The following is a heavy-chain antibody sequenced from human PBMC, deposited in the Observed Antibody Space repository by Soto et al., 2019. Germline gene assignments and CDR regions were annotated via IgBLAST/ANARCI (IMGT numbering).Heavy chain of an antibody. D-gene: IGHD5-18*01. J-gene: IGHJ4*02. CDR1: GGSISSGNYY. V-gene: IGHV4-30-4*01. Sequence: QVQLQESGPGLVKPSQTLSLTCTVSGGSISSGNYYWSWIRQPPGKGLEWIGFISYSGSTYYSLSLKSRVTLSVDPSKNQFSLNLSFVTAADTAVYYCATMGTPATGLYYFDYWGQGTLVTVSS. CDR2: ISYSGST. CDR3: ATMGTPATGLYYFDY.